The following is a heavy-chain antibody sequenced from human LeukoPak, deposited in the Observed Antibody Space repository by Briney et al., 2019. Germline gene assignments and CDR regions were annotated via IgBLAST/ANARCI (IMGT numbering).Heavy chain of an antibody. V-gene: IGHV4-59*01. CDR2: IYYSGST. CDR1: GGPISSYY. J-gene: IGHJ6*03. CDR3: ARGPPPHYYGSAYMDV. Sequence: SETLSLTCTVSGGPISSYYWSWIRQPPAKALEGIGYIYYSGSTNYNPSLKSRVTISVDTSKNQFSLKLSSVTTADTAVYYCARGPPPHYYGSAYMDVCGKGTTVTVSS. D-gene: IGHD3-10*01.